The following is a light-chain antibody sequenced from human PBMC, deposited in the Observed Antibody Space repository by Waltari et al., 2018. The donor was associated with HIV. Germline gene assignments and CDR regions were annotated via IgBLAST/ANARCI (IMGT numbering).Light chain of an antibody. Sequence: ETVMTQSPGTLSVSPGGRATLSCRASQNVFSDLAWYHQKPGQAPRLLLFGASKRATGVPARFSGSGSGTDFTLTITSLQSEDYGLYHCQQYKTWPLTFGQGTRVEIK. J-gene: IGKJ1*01. CDR1: QNVFSD. CDR2: GAS. V-gene: IGKV3-15*01. CDR3: QQYKTWPLT.